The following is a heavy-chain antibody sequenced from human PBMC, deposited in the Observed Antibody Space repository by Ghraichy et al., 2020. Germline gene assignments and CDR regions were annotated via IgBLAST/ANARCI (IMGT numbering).Heavy chain of an antibody. V-gene: IGHV4-4*07. J-gene: IGHJ4*02. Sequence: SETLSLTCTVSGGSIRSHYWSWIRQPAGKGLEWIGRMYSSGSINYNPSLRSRVTMSLDTSKNHFSLKLSSVTAADTAVYYCARGTREVNGWDHWGQGTLVTVSS. D-gene: IGHD6-19*01. CDR3: ARGTREVNGWDH. CDR2: MYSSGSI. CDR1: GGSIRSHY.